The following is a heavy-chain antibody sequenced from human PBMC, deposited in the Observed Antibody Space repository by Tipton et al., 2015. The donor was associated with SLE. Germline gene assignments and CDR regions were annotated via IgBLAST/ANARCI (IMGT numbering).Heavy chain of an antibody. J-gene: IGHJ4*02. D-gene: IGHD5-12*01. Sequence: TLSLTCTVSGGSISSGGYYWTWIRQLPGKGLEWIGYIYYSGNTYYNPSLGSRLTISVDTSKDQSSLRLTSVTAADTAVYYCAREYSGYDYRTFDHWGQGTLVAVSS. CDR3: AREYSGYDYRTFDH. CDR1: GGSISSGGYY. V-gene: IGHV4-31*03. CDR2: IYYSGNT.